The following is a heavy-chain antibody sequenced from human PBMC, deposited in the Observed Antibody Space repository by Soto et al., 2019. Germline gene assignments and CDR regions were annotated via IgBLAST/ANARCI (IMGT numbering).Heavy chain of an antibody. V-gene: IGHV3-48*01. Sequence: PGGSLRLSCAASGFTFSSYSMNWVRQAPGKGLEWVSYISSSSSTIYYADSVKGRFTISRDNAKNSLYLQMNTLRAEDTAVYYCAAPTNHDYDYIWGSYLTTQPNDYWGQGTLVTVSS. CDR3: AAPTNHDYDYIWGSYLTTQPNDY. J-gene: IGHJ4*02. CDR2: ISSSSSTI. D-gene: IGHD3-16*01. CDR1: GFTFSSYS.